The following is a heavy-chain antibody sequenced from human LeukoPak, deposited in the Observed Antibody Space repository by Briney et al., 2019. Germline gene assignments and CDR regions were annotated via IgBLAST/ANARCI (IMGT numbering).Heavy chain of an antibody. J-gene: IGHJ4*02. CDR3: ARGRGADYGGNSGYFDY. CDR1: GFTFSSYA. CDR2: ISGSGDSA. Sequence: PGGSLRLSCAASGFTFSSYAMSWVRQAPGKGLEWVSAISGSGDSAYYADSVKGRFTISRDNAKNSLFLQMNSLRAEDTAVYYCARGRGADYGGNSGYFDYWGQGTLVTVSS. D-gene: IGHD4-23*01. V-gene: IGHV3-23*01.